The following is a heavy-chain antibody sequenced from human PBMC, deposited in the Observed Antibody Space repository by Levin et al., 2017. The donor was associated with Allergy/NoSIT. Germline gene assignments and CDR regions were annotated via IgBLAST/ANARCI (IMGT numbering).Heavy chain of an antibody. V-gene: IGHV3-23*01. CDR3: AKSEPLLWFGELGPYFDY. CDR1: GFTFSSYA. Sequence: GGSLRLSCAASGFTFSSYAMSWVRQAPGKGLEWVSAISGSGGSTYYADSVKGRFTISRDNSKNTLYLQMNSLRAEDTAVYYCAKSEPLLWFGELGPYFDYWGQGTLVTVSS. CDR2: ISGSGGST. J-gene: IGHJ4*02. D-gene: IGHD3-10*01.